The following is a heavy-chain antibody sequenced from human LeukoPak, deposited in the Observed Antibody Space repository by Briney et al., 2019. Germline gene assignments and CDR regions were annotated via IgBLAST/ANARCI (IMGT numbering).Heavy chain of an antibody. CDR3: ARDSERSNWD. J-gene: IGHJ4*02. V-gene: IGHV3-7*01. CDR1: GFNFGSYW. Sequence: PGGSLRLSRAASGFNFGSYWMSLVRPTPGKGPEWVADIKGDGSDKKYVASVEGRYTLSRDNAKNSLYLQMDSLRAEDTAVYYCARDSERSNWDWGQGSLGTVSS. D-gene: IGHD6-13*01. CDR2: IKGDGSDK.